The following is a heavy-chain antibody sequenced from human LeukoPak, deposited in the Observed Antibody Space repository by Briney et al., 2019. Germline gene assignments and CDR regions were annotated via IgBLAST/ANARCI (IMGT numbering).Heavy chain of an antibody. J-gene: IGHJ4*02. CDR1: GFTFSSFT. V-gene: IGHV3-23*01. Sequence: GGSLRLSCAASGFTFSSFTMTWVRQTPGKGLEWVSGISGSGDATFYADSAKGRFTISRDNSKDTLYLQMSSLRAEDTAIYYCAKDRGYWGQGTLVTVTS. CDR2: ISGSGDAT. CDR3: AKDRGY.